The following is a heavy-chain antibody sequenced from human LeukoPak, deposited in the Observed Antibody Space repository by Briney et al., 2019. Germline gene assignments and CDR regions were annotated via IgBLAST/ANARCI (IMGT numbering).Heavy chain of an antibody. CDR1: GFPFSSYS. CDR2: ISSSSNYI. D-gene: IGHD4-17*01. V-gene: IGHV3-21*01. J-gene: IGHJ3*02. Sequence: GGSLSLSCAASGFPFSSYSMNWVRQAPGKGLEWVSSISSSSNYISYADSVKGRFTISRDNAKNSLYLQMNSLRAEDTTVYYCARSTVTDPDRVGFDIWGRGTMVTVSS. CDR3: ARSTVTDPDRVGFDI.